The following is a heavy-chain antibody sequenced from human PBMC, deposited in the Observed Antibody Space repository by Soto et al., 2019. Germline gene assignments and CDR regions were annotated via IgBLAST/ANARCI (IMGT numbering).Heavy chain of an antibody. D-gene: IGHD3-22*01. J-gene: IGHJ4*02. CDR3: ARDLLDSHASSGYSLFDY. V-gene: IGHV1-3*01. CDR2: INAGNGNT. CDR1: GYTFTSYA. Sequence: GASVKVSCEASGYTFTSYAMHWGRQAPGQRLEWMGWINAGNGNTKYSQKFQGRVTITRDTSASTAYMELSSLRSEDTAVYYCARDLLDSHASSGYSLFDYWGQGTLLTVS.